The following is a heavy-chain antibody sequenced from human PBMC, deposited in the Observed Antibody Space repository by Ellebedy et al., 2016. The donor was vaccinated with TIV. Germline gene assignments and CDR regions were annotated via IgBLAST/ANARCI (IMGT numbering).Heavy chain of an antibody. Sequence: PGGSLRLSCAASGFTFNDYAMHWVRQAPGKGLEWVSIISWNSDNIGYADSVKGRFTISRDNAKNSLYLQMNSLGGDDTALYYCAKAPYGSGSYYIDYWGQGTLVTVSS. J-gene: IGHJ4*02. CDR2: ISWNSDNI. CDR3: AKAPYGSGSYYIDY. CDR1: GFTFNDYA. D-gene: IGHD3-10*01. V-gene: IGHV3-9*01.